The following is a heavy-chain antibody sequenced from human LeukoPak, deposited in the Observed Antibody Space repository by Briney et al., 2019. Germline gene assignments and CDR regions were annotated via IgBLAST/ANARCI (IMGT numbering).Heavy chain of an antibody. CDR3: ARELTIFGVVIPYQRRNTSPYNAFDI. CDR2: IFYSGST. CDR1: GGSISTSSYY. V-gene: IGHV4-39*07. D-gene: IGHD3-3*01. J-gene: IGHJ3*02. Sequence: PSETLSLTCTVSGGSISTSSYYWGWVRQPPGKGLEWIGNIFYSGSTYYSPSLKSRVTISVDTSKNQFSLKLSSVTAADTAVYYCARELTIFGVVIPYQRRNTSPYNAFDIWGQGTMVTVSS.